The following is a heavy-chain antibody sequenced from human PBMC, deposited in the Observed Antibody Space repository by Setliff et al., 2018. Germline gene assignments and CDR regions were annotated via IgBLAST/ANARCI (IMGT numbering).Heavy chain of an antibody. CDR3: AKVRSSGWEEPDY. CDR1: GFTFRNFG. D-gene: IGHD6-19*01. Sequence: GGSLRLSCVVSGFTFRNFGMTWVRQAPGKGLEWLAKISGASSTIYYADSVKGRFTISSDNARDSLYLQMNSLKSEDTGVYFCAKVRSSGWEEPDYWGQGTVVTVSS. V-gene: IGHV3-48*01. J-gene: IGHJ4*02. CDR2: ISGASSTI.